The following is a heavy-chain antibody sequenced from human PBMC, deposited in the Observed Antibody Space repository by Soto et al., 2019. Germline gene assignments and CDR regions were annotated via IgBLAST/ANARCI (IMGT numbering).Heavy chain of an antibody. CDR1: GYNFTSYD. Sequence: QVQLVQSGAEVKKPGASVKVSCKTSGYNFTSYDINWVRQATGQGLEWMGWMNTKSGNTGYAQKFQSRVTRTRNTSISTVYMERTSVRSEDTGVYYCGRMMYGASDYAFDIWGRGTTVTVSS. D-gene: IGHD2-8*01. J-gene: IGHJ3*02. V-gene: IGHV1-8*01. CDR2: MNTKSGNT. CDR3: GRMMYGASDYAFDI.